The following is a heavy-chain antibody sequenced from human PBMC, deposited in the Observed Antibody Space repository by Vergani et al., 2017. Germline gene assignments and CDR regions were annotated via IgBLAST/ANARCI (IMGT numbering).Heavy chain of an antibody. V-gene: IGHV1-46*03. Sequence: QVQLVQSGAEVKKPGASVKVSCKASGYTFTSYYMHWVRQTPGQGLEWMGIINPSGGSTSYAQKFQGRVTMTRDTSTSTVYMELSSLRSEDTAVYYCAREQAIATSFDYWGQGTLVTVSS. CDR1: GYTFTSYY. CDR2: INPSGGST. D-gene: IGHD5-24*01. J-gene: IGHJ4*02. CDR3: AREQAIATSFDY.